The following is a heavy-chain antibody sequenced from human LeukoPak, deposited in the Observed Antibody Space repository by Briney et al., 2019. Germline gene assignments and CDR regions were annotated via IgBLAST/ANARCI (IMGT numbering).Heavy chain of an antibody. CDR3: ARDLGDSSSWYGSNLDAFDI. V-gene: IGHV7-4-1*02. J-gene: IGHJ3*02. CDR2: INTNTGSP. D-gene: IGHD6-13*01. CDR1: GYTFTSYA. Sequence: ASVKVSCKASGYTFTSYAMNWVRQAPGQGLEWMGWINTNTGSPTYAQGFTGRFVFSLDTSVSTAYLQISSLKAEDTAVYYCARDLGDSSSWYGSNLDAFDIWGQGTMVTVSS.